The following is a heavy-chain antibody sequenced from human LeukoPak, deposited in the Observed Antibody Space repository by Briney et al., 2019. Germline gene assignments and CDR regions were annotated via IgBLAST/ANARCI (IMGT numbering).Heavy chain of an antibody. J-gene: IGHJ4*02. V-gene: IGHV1-2*02. CDR1: GYTFTSNY. CDR2: ISPSGGST. Sequence: ASVKVSCKAFGYTFTSNYMHWVRQAPGQGPEWMGVISPSGGSTTYAQKFQGRVTMTRDTSISTAYMELSRLRSDDTAVYYCARLEDYWGQGTLVTVSS. CDR3: ARLEDY.